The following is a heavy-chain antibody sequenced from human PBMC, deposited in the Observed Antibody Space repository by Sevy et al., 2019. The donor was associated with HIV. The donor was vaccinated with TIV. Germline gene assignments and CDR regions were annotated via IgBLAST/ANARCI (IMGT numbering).Heavy chain of an antibody. CDR1: GFTFENYG. CDR3: ARNTGFAYGDNWFDP. J-gene: IGHJ5*02. Sequence: GGSLRLSCAVSGFTFENYGMSWVRQAPGKGLEWDTGINWNGGTKNYVDSVKGRFTISRDNAKNSLNLQMDSLRVEDTAVYYCARNTGFAYGDNWFDPWGQGTLVTVSS. D-gene: IGHD5-12*01. V-gene: IGHV3-20*04. CDR2: INWNGGTK.